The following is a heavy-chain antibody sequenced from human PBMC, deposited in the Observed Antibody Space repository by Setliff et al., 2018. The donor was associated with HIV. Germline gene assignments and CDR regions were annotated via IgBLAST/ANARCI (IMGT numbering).Heavy chain of an antibody. J-gene: IGHJ4*02. CDR2: ISAYHHKT. CDR1: GYTITTYG. V-gene: IGHV1-18*01. Sequence: KVSCKASGYTITTYGIIWVRQAPGRGLEWMGWISAYHHKTNYAQKLQGRVTMTTDTSTSTAYMELRSLRSDDTALYYCARDNRTGYSSGWPLDFWGQGTLVTVSS. D-gene: IGHD6-19*01. CDR3: ARDNRTGYSSGWPLDF.